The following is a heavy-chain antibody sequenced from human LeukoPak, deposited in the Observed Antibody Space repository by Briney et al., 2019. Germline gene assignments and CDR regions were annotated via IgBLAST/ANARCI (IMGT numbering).Heavy chain of an antibody. Sequence: GGSLRLSCAASGFTFSSYGMHWVRQAPGKGLEWVAFIRYDGSNKYYADSVKGRFTISRDNAKNSLFLQINSLRAEDTAVYYCARGERTYDFWSGYEHWGQGALVTVSS. CDR2: IRYDGSNK. D-gene: IGHD3/OR15-3a*01. CDR1: GFTFSSYG. J-gene: IGHJ4*02. V-gene: IGHV3-30*02. CDR3: ARGERTYDFWSGYEH.